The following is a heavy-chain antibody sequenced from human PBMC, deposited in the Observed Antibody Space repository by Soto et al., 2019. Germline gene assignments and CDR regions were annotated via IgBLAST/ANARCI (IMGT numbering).Heavy chain of an antibody. V-gene: IGHV3-7*05. J-gene: IGHJ4*02. Sequence: PGGSLRLSCAASGFTFSSYWMSWVRQAPGKGLEWVANIKQDGSEKYYVDSVKGRFTISRDNAKNSLYLQMNSLRAEDTAVYYCARIWASSWTTFDYWGQGTLVTVSS. CDR2: IKQDGSEK. CDR1: GFTFSSYW. D-gene: IGHD6-13*01. CDR3: ARIWASSWTTFDY.